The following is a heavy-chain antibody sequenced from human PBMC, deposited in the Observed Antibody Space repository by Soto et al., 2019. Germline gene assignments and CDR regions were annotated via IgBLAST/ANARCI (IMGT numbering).Heavy chain of an antibody. V-gene: IGHV3-9*01. Sequence: EVQLVESGGGLVQPGRSLRLSCAASGFTFDDYAMHWVRQPPGKGLECVSGINWISGSIAYADSVKGRFTISRDNAKRALYLQMNSLRPEDTALYYCVKDMGLELWNYYYGMDVWGQGTTVTVSS. CDR2: INWISGSI. CDR1: GFTFDDYA. J-gene: IGHJ6*02. CDR3: VKDMGLELWNYYYGMDV. D-gene: IGHD1-7*01.